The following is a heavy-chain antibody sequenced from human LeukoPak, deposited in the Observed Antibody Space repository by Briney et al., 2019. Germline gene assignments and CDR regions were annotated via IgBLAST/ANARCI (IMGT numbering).Heavy chain of an antibody. Sequence: GGYLRLSCAASGFTFSSYWMSWVRQAPGKGPEWVANIKQDGSEKYYVDSVKGRLTISRDNAKNSLYLQMNSLRAEDTAVYYCARVGSLNRLPPRPVDYWGQGTLVTVSS. V-gene: IGHV3-7*01. D-gene: IGHD1-26*01. CDR1: GFTFSSYW. CDR2: IKQDGSEK. CDR3: ARVGSLNRLPPRPVDY. J-gene: IGHJ4*02.